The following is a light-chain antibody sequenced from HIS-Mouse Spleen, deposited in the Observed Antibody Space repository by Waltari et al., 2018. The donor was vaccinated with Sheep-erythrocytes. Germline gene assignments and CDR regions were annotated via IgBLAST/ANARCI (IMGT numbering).Light chain of an antibody. J-gene: IGKJ4*01. CDR1: QDIGNY. CDR3: QQYDNLPLT. Sequence: DIQMIQSPSSLSASVGQRVTIPCQASQDIGNYLNWYQQKPGKAPKHLNHDASNLETGVPSRFSGSGSGTDFTFTISSLQPEDIATYYCQQYDNLPLTFGGGTKVEIK. V-gene: IGKV1-33*01. CDR2: DAS.